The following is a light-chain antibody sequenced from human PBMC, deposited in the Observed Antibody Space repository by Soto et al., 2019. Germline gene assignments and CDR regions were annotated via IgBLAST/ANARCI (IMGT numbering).Light chain of an antibody. J-gene: IGKJ4*01. Sequence: DIQMTQSPSSLSAFVGDRVTITCRASQGISNSLAWYQQKPGKVPKLLIYTASTLQSGVPSRFSGRGFGTDFTLTITSLQPEDVATYYCQKYNSAPLTFGGGTKVEIK. CDR2: TAS. V-gene: IGKV1-27*01. CDR1: QGISNS. CDR3: QKYNSAPLT.